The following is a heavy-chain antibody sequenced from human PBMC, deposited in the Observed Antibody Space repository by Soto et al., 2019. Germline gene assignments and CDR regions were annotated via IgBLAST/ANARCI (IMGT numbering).Heavy chain of an antibody. CDR2: ISADGSDA. J-gene: IGHJ5*02. D-gene: IGHD3-10*01. CDR1: RFTFSSYW. CDR3: ASSGSYDIAWFDP. V-gene: IGHV3-74*03. Sequence: GGSLRLSCAASRFTFSSYWMHWVRQAPGKGLVWVSRISADGSDATYAHSVKGRFTISRDNAKSTLYLQMNSLRAEDTAVYYCASSGSYDIAWFDPWGQGTLVTVSS.